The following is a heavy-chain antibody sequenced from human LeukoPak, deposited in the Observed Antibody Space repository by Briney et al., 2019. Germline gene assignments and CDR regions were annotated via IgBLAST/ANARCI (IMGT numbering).Heavy chain of an antibody. CDR1: GFTFSSYA. J-gene: IGHJ4*02. CDR3: ARDLRVPATAIPGDY. D-gene: IGHD2-2*02. V-gene: IGHV3-30*04. Sequence: GGSLRLSCAASGFTFSSYAMHWVRQAPGKGLEWVAVISYDGSNKYYADSVKGRFTISRDNSKNTLYLQMNSLRAEDTAVNYCARDLRVPATAIPGDYWGQGTLVTVSS. CDR2: ISYDGSNK.